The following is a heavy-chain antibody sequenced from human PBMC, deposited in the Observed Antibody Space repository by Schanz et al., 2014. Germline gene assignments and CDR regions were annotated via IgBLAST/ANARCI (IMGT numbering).Heavy chain of an antibody. CDR1: GFTFSSYA. J-gene: IGHJ4*02. Sequence: EVQLVESGGGLVQPGGSLRLSCAASGFTFSSYAMSWVRQAPGKGLEWVSSISHSGGSTYYADSVKGRFTISRDNSKNTLYLQMNTLRAEDTAVYYCAKDLLYGAPMPLNHLDYWGQGTLVTVSS. V-gene: IGHV3-23*04. CDR2: ISHSGGST. CDR3: AKDLLYGAPMPLNHLDY. D-gene: IGHD2-2*01.